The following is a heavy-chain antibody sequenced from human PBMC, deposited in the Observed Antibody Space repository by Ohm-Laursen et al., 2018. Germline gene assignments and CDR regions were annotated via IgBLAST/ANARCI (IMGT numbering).Heavy chain of an antibody. Sequence: SLRLSCAAPGLTLKSYSMNWVRQAPGKGLEWVSSISFSGSTIYYADSVKGRFTISRDNAKNSLYLQMNSLRAEDTAVYYCARALAVNWFDPWGQGTLVTVSS. CDR2: ISFSGSTI. D-gene: IGHD6-19*01. CDR3: ARALAVNWFDP. V-gene: IGHV3-21*04. CDR1: GLTLKSYS. J-gene: IGHJ5*02.